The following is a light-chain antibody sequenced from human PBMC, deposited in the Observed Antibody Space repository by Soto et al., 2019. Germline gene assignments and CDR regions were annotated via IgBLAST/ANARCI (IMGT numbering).Light chain of an antibody. V-gene: IGLV2-14*01. CDR2: EIR. J-gene: IGLJ1*01. Sequence: QSVLTQPASVSGSPGQSITISCTGTSSDVGGYNYVSWYQQHPGKAPKLMIYEIRHRPSGVSNRFSGSNAGNTASLTISGLQAEEEADYYCSSYATISARVFGTGTKVTVL. CDR1: SSDVGGYNY. CDR3: SSYATISARV.